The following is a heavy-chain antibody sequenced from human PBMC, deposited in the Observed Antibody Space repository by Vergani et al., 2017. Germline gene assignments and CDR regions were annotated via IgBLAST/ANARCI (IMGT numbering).Heavy chain of an antibody. J-gene: IGHJ6*02. CDR1: GFSFRNAW. D-gene: IGHD2-21*01. Sequence: EVQLVESGGGIVKPGGSRRLSCVASGFSFRNAWMNWVRRTPGKGLEWVGRIKSTFDRGTTDYAAAVKGRFTISRDDSKNTLFLQMNGLKTEDIGVYYCTTDPRYCGDGSCYWLRDHHYYGMDVWGQGTTVTVSS. V-gene: IGHV3-15*07. CDR3: TTDPRYCGDGSCYWLRDHHYYGMDV. CDR2: IKSTFDRGTT.